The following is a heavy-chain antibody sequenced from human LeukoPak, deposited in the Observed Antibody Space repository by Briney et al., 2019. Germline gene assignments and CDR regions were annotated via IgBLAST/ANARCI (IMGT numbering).Heavy chain of an antibody. V-gene: IGHV4-59*08. D-gene: IGHD3-22*01. CDR2: IYYSGST. J-gene: IGHJ4*02. CDR1: GGSISSYY. Sequence: SETLSLTCAVYGGSISSYYWSWIRQPPGKGLEWIGYIYYSGSTNYNPSLKSRVTISVDTSKNQFSLKLSSVTAADTAVYYCARLTYYYDSSGYYQYYFDYWGQGTLVTVSS. CDR3: ARLTYYYDSSGYYQYYFDY.